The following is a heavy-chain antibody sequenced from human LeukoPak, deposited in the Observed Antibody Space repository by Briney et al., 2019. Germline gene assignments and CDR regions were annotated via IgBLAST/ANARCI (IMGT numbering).Heavy chain of an antibody. CDR3: ARGELRTYYYGSGSYYWFDP. D-gene: IGHD3-10*01. Sequence: SETLSLTCTVSGGSISSYYWSWIRQPPGKGLEWIGEINHSGSTNYNPSLKSRVTTSVDTSKNQFSLKLSSVTAADTAVYYCARGELRTYYYGSGSYYWFDPWGQGTLVTVSS. V-gene: IGHV4-34*01. CDR2: INHSGST. J-gene: IGHJ5*02. CDR1: GGSISSYY.